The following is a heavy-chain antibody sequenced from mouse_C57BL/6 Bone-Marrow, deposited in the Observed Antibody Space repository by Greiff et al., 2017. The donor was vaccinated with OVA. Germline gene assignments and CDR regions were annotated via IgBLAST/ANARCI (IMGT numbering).Heavy chain of an antibody. D-gene: IGHD2-2*01. CDR1: GFSLTSYG. V-gene: IGHV2-4*01. J-gene: IGHJ3*01. Sequence: QVQLQQSGPGLVQPSQSLSITCPVSGFSLTSYGVHWVRQPPGKGLEWLGVIWSGGSTDYNAAFISRLSISKDNSKSQVFFKMNSLQADDTAIYYCAKTMVTSSWFAYWGQGTLVTVSA. CDR2: IWSGGST. CDR3: AKTMVTSSWFAY.